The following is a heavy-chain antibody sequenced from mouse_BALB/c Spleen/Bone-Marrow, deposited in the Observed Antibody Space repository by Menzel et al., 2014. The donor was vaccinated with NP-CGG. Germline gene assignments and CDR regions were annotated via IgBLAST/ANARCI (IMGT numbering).Heavy chain of an antibody. V-gene: IGHV1S22*01. CDR2: IYPFSGSS. CDR1: GYTFTSYW. J-gene: IGHJ4*01. D-gene: IGHD1-1*01. CDR3: TRSPITTVVAETMDC. Sequence: LKESGSELVRPGTSVKLSCKASGYTFTSYWMHWVKQRPGQGLEWIGNIYPFSGSSNYDEKFKGKATLTVDTSSSTAYMQLISLTSEDSTVYYCTRSPITTVVAETMDCWGQGTSVTVSS.